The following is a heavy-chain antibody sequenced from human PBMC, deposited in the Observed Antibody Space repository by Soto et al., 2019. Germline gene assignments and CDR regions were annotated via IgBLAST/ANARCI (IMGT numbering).Heavy chain of an antibody. D-gene: IGHD1-7*01. J-gene: IGHJ6*02. V-gene: IGHV3-23*01. CDR3: ARRELHYYYYYGMDV. CDR2: ISGSGNST. CDR1: GFTFSSYG. Sequence: GGSLRLSCAASGFTFSSYGMNWVRQSPGKGLEWVSGISGSGNSTYYADSVMGRFTISRDNSKNTLYLQMNSLRAEDTAVYYCARRELHYYYYYGMDVWGQGTTVTVSS.